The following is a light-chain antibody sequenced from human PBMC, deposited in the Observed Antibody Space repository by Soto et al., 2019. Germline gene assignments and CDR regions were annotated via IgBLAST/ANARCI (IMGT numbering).Light chain of an antibody. CDR1: QSVASNY. J-gene: IGKJ1*01. CDR3: QQYGSSPRT. CDR2: GAS. Sequence: EIVLTQSPGTLSLSPGERATLSCRASQSVASNYLAWYQQKPGQAPRLLIYGASSRATGVTDRFSGSGSGTDFTLTINSLEPEDFAVYYCQQYGSSPRTFGLGTKVEIK. V-gene: IGKV3-20*01.